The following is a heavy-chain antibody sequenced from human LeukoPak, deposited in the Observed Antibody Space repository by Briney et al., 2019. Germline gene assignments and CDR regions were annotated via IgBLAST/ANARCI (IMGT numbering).Heavy chain of an antibody. D-gene: IGHD5-24*01. Sequence: SVKVSCKASGGTFSSYAISWVRQAPGQGLEWKGGIIPIFGTANYAQKFQGRVTITTDESTSTAYMELSSLRSEDTAVYYCAGHKRWLQPEYNWFDPWGQGTLVTVSS. CDR2: IIPIFGTA. V-gene: IGHV1-69*05. CDR1: GGTFSSYA. J-gene: IGHJ5*02. CDR3: AGHKRWLQPEYNWFDP.